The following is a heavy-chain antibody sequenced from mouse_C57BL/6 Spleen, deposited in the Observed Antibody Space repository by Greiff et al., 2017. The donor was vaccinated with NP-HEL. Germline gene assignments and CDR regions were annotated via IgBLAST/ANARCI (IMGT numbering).Heavy chain of an antibody. D-gene: IGHD2-1*01. CDR3: ASYGNYVGRLHV. V-gene: IGHV1-80*01. CDR1: GYAFSSYW. CDR2: IYPGDGDT. Sequence: QVQLKESGAELVKPGASVKISCKASGYAFSSYWMNWVKQRPGKGLEWIGQIYPGDGDTNYNGKFKGKATLTADKSSSTAYMQLSSLTSEDSAVYFCASYGNYVGRLHVWGTGTTVTVSS. J-gene: IGHJ1*03.